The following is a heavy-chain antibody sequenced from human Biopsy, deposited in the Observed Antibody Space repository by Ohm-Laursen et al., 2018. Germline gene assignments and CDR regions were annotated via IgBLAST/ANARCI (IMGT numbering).Heavy chain of an antibody. V-gene: IGHV3-48*01. J-gene: IGHJ4*02. D-gene: IGHD3-3*01. Sequence: SLSLSCSASGFSFSSYSMNWARQAPGKGLEWVSYTDTTSGTKFYADSVKGRFTISRDNAKNSLYLQMTSLRAEDTAVYYCAREGWSAYSLDFDYWGQGTLVTVSS. CDR2: TDTTSGTK. CDR3: AREGWSAYSLDFDY. CDR1: GFSFSSYS.